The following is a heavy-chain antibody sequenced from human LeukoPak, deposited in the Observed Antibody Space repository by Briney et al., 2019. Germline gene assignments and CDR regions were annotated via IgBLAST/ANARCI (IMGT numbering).Heavy chain of an antibody. CDR1: GYTFTSYG. Sequence: GASAKVSCKASGYTFTSYGISRVRQAPGHGLEWMGWISAYNGNTNSAQKLQARVTMPTDTSTSTAYMALRSLRSDDTAVPYCARDPSLSSSGDYWGQGTLVTVSS. CDR3: ARDPSLSSSGDY. D-gene: IGHD6-6*01. J-gene: IGHJ4*02. V-gene: IGHV1-18*01. CDR2: ISAYNGNT.